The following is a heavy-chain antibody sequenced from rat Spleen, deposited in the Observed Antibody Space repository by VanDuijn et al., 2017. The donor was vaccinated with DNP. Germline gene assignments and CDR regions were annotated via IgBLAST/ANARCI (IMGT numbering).Heavy chain of an antibody. CDR3: ASHDYSY. D-gene: IGHD1-7*01. CDR2: ISPSGGST. V-gene: IGHV5-58*01. J-gene: IGHJ2*01. Sequence: EVQLVETGGGLVQPGGSLKLSCVASGFTFSNYWMFWIRQAPGKGLEWVAAISPSGGSTYYRDSVKGRFTISRNNAKNTLYLQMDSLRSEDTATYYCASHDYSYWGQGVMVTVSS. CDR1: GFTFSNYW.